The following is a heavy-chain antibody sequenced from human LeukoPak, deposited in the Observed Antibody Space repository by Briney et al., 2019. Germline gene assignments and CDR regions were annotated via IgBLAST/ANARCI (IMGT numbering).Heavy chain of an antibody. CDR3: ATVDTAMVWYLGGS. D-gene: IGHD5-18*01. CDR2: FDPEDGET. Sequence: GASVKVSCKVSGYTLTELSMHWMRQAPGKGLEWMGGFDPEDGETIYAQKFQGRVTMTEDTSTDTAYMELSSLRSEDTAVYYCATVDTAMVWYLGGSWGQGTLVTVSS. J-gene: IGHJ4*02. CDR1: GYTLTELS. V-gene: IGHV1-24*01.